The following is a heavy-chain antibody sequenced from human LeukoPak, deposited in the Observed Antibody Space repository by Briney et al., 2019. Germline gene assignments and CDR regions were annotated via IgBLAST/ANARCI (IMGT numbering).Heavy chain of an antibody. J-gene: IGHJ6*03. CDR1: GGSISSYY. CDR3: AGPSGRYYYYYMDV. Sequence: SETLSLTCTVSGGSISSYYWSWIRQPPGKGLEWIGYIYYSGSTNYNPSLKSRVTISADTPKNQFSLKLSSVTAADTAVYYCAGPSGRYYYYYMDVWGKGTTVTVS. V-gene: IGHV4-59*01. CDR2: IYYSGST.